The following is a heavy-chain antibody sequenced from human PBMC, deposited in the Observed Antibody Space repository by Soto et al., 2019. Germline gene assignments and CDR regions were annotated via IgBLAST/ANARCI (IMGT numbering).Heavy chain of an antibody. D-gene: IGHD6-19*01. CDR3: ARALPWLAYYYYGMDV. CDR1: GGSISSSSYY. J-gene: IGHJ6*02. Sequence: QLQLQESGPGLVKPSETLSLTCTVSGGSISSSSYYWGWIRQPPGKGLEWIGSIYYSGSTYYNPSLQSRVTISVDTSKNQFALKLSSVTAADTAVYYCARALPWLAYYYYGMDVWGQGTTITVSS. CDR2: IYYSGST. V-gene: IGHV4-39*01.